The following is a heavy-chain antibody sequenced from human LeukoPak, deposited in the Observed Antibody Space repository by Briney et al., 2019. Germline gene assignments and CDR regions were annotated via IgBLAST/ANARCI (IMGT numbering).Heavy chain of an antibody. D-gene: IGHD2-2*01. Sequence: PGRSLRLSCAASGFTFDDYAMHWVRQAPGKGLEWVSGISWNSGSIGYADSVKGRFTISRDNAKNSLYLQMYSLRAEDTALYYCAKGPAAMFYYGMDVWGQGTTVTVSS. J-gene: IGHJ6*02. CDR1: GFTFDDYA. CDR3: AKGPAAMFYYGMDV. CDR2: ISWNSGSI. V-gene: IGHV3-9*01.